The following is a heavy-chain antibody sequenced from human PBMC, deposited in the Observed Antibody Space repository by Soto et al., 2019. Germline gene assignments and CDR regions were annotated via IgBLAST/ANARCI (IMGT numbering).Heavy chain of an antibody. Sequence: QVQLVQSGAEVKKPGSSVKVSCKASGGTLSRSAISWVRQAPGQGLESMGGIIPIFGPAIYAQKFRGRVSIIADESTRTAYMEMSSLRSDDTAVYYCGTGSSWTKVESWGQGTLVTVSS. CDR3: GTGSSWTKVES. D-gene: IGHD6-13*01. V-gene: IGHV1-69*01. J-gene: IGHJ4*02. CDR1: GGTLSRSA. CDR2: IIPIFGPA.